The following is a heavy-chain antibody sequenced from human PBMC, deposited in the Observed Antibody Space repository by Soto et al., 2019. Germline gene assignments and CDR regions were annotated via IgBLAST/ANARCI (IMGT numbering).Heavy chain of an antibody. D-gene: IGHD6-19*01. V-gene: IGHV3-53*01. Sequence: EVQLVESGGGSIQPGGSLRLSCAASGFAVSSKYMTWVRQAPGKGLEWVSGIYGGGTTYYADSVKGRFTISRDTSKNTLYRQMNSFRAEDPAVYYCVQTTGWPGFDFWGQGTLVTVSS. CDR1: GFAVSSKY. CDR3: VQTTGWPGFDF. J-gene: IGHJ4*02. CDR2: IYGGGTT.